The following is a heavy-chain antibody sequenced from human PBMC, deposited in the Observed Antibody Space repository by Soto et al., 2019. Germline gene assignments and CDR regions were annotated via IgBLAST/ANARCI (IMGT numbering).Heavy chain of an antibody. Sequence: PGGSLRLSCAASGFTFNSYGMHWVRQAPGKGLEWVAVISYDGSNKYHADSVKGRFTISRDNPKNTLYLQMNSLRAEDTAVYYCAKALGYCSSSSCSREAYYYYGMDVWGQGTTVTVSS. CDR3: AKALGYCSSSSCSREAYYYYGMDV. CDR1: GFTFNSYG. CDR2: ISYDGSNK. V-gene: IGHV3-30*18. D-gene: IGHD2-2*01. J-gene: IGHJ6*02.